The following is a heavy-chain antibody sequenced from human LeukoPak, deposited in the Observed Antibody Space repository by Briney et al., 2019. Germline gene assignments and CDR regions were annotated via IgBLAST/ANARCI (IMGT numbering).Heavy chain of an antibody. CDR1: GGSISSYYW. Sequence: TLSLTCTVSGGSISSYYWSWIRQPPGKGLEWLALIYWDDDKRYSPSLKSRLTITKDTSKNQVVLTMTNMDPVDTATYYCARQAAGYGSSWREFYFASWGQGTLVTVSS. J-gene: IGHJ4*02. CDR2: IYWDDDK. V-gene: IGHV2-5*08. CDR3: ARQAAGYGSSWREFYFAS. D-gene: IGHD3-10*01.